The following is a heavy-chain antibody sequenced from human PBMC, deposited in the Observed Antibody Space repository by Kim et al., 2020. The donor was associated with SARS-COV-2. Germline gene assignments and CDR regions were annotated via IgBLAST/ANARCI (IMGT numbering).Heavy chain of an antibody. V-gene: IGHV3-23*01. CDR1: RFTFSSYA. J-gene: IGHJ4*02. CDR3: ARETYYYDSTRYYESYYLDY. CDR2: ISGSGGTT. D-gene: IGHD3-22*01. Sequence: GGSLRLSCAVSRFTFSSYAMSWVRQAPGKGLEWVSTISGSGGTTYYADSVKGRFTISRDNSKNTLSLQMNSLRPEDTAVYYCARETYYYDSTRYYESYYLDYWGQGTLVTVSA.